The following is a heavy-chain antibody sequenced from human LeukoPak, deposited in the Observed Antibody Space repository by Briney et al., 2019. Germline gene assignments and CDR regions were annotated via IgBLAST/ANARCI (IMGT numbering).Heavy chain of an antibody. V-gene: IGHV3-30*18. D-gene: IGHD1-26*01. CDR3: AKPLSSGSYFLLGNGMDV. J-gene: IGHJ6*02. CDR2: ISYDGSNK. Sequence: PGGSLRLSCAASGFTFSSYGMHWVRQAPGKGLEWVAVISYDGSNKYYADSVKGRFTISRDNSKNTLYLQMNSLRAEDTAVYYCAKPLSSGSYFLLGNGMDVWGQGTTVTVSS. CDR1: GFTFSSYG.